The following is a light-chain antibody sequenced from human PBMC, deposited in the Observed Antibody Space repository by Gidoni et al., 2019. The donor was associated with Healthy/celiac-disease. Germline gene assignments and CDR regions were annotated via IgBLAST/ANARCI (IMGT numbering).Light chain of an antibody. CDR2: AAS. V-gene: IGKV1-8*01. Sequence: AIRLTQSPSSFSASTGDRVTSTCRASQGISSYLAWYQQKPGKAHKLLIYAASTLQSGVPSRFSGSGSGTDFTLTISCLQSEDFATYYCQQYYSYPRTFGQGTKVEIK. J-gene: IGKJ1*01. CDR3: QQYYSYPRT. CDR1: QGISSY.